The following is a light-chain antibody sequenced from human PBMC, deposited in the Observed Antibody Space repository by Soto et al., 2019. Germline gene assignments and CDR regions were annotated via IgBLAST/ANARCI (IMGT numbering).Light chain of an antibody. CDR2: RNN. CDR3: AAWDDSLSLL. J-gene: IGLJ2*01. CDR1: SSNIGSNY. V-gene: IGLV1-47*01. Sequence: QSVLTQPPSASGTPGQRVTISCSGSSSNIGSNYVYWYQQLPGTAPKLLIYRNNQRLSGVPDRFSGSKSGTSASLAISGLRSEDEADYFCAAWDDSLSLLFGGGTQLTVL.